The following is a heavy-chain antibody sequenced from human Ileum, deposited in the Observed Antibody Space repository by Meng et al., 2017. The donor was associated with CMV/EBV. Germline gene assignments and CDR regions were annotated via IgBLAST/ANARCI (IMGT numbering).Heavy chain of an antibody. Sequence: KVSCKASGYTVSSYGIAWVRQAPGQGLEWMGWISIYSDNTYFARKFQGRVIMTTDTSTNTVYMELSSLRSDDTAVYFCARRAVVLDYWGQGSLVTVSS. CDR2: ISIYSDNT. CDR3: ARRAVVLDY. D-gene: IGHD4-23*01. V-gene: IGHV1-18*01. CDR1: GYTVSSYG. J-gene: IGHJ4*02.